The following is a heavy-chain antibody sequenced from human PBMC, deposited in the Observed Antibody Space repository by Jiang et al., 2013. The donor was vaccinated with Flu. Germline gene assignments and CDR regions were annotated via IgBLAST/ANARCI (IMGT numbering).Heavy chain of an antibody. Sequence: VQLLESGGDFVQPGGSLRLSCAASGFSFSSSWMHWVRQAPGKGLEWVANIKQDGSEIYYVDSVKGRFTISRDNARNSLYLQMNRLRAEDTAVYYCAGPRFDPWGQGTLVTVSS. CDR3: AGPRFDP. J-gene: IGHJ5*02. CDR1: GFSFSSSW. V-gene: IGHV3-7*01. CDR2: IKQDGSEI.